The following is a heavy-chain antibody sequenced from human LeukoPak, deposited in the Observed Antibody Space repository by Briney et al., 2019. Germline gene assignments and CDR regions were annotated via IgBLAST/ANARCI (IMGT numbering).Heavy chain of an antibody. CDR3: ARDEEYSYGPGAFDI. Sequence: SVTVSCLASRGTFRSYAISWVRQAPGQGREGMGRMSPSLSIANYAQKFQSRVTITADKSTSTANMELSSLRTEDTAVYYCARDEEYSYGPGAFDIWGQGTLVTVSS. CDR1: RGTFRSYA. J-gene: IGHJ3*02. CDR2: MSPSLSIA. D-gene: IGHD5-18*01. V-gene: IGHV1-69*04.